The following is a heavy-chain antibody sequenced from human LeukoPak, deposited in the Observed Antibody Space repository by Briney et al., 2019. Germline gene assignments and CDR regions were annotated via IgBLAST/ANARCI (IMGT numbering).Heavy chain of an antibody. CDR3: AKDNVPYYYDSSGYPSDY. V-gene: IGHV3-30*18. D-gene: IGHD3-22*01. J-gene: IGHJ4*02. CDR2: ISYDGSNK. CDR1: GFTFSSYG. Sequence: PGGSLRLSCAASGFTFSSYGIHWVRQAPGKGLEWVAVISYDGSNKYYADSMKGRFTISRDNSKNTLYLQMNSLRAEDTAVYYCAKDNVPYYYDSSGYPSDYWGQGTLVPVSS.